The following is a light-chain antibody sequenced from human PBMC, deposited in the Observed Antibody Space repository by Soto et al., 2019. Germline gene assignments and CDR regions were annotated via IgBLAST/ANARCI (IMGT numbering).Light chain of an antibody. J-gene: IGLJ2*01. CDR1: SSDVGGYHY. Sequence: QSALTQPRSVSGSPGQSVTLSCTGTSSDVGGYHYVSWYRHHPGKAPKIIIYDVNKRPSGVPDRFSGSKSGNTASLTISGLQTEDEADYYCCSYAGSYTLVFGGRTKLTVL. CDR3: CSYAGSYTLV. V-gene: IGLV2-11*01. CDR2: DVN.